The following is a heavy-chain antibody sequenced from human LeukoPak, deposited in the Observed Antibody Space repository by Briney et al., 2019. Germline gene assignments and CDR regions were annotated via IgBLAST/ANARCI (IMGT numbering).Heavy chain of an antibody. J-gene: IGHJ4*02. D-gene: IGHD6-13*01. CDR1: GGSISSYY. CDR3: ARVWYGRNFDD. Sequence: PSETLSLTCTVSGGSISSYYWSWIRQPPGKGLEWIGYIYYSGSTNYNPSLKSRVTISVDTSKNQFSLELSSVTAADTAVYYCARVWYGRNFDDWGQGTLVTVSS. V-gene: IGHV4-59*12. CDR2: IYYSGST.